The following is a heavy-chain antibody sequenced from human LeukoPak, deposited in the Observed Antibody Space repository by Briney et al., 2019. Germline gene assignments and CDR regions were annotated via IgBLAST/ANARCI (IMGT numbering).Heavy chain of an antibody. CDR1: GYTFTGYY. J-gene: IGHJ4*02. V-gene: IGHV1-2*02. CDR2: INPNSGGT. CDR3: ARAYCSGGSCYRY. Sequence: ASVKVSCKASGYTFTGYYMHWVRQAPGQGLEWMGWINPNSGGTNYAQKFQGRVTMTRDTSISTAYMEPSRLRSDDTAVYYCARAYCSGGSCYRYWGQGTLVTVSS. D-gene: IGHD2-15*01.